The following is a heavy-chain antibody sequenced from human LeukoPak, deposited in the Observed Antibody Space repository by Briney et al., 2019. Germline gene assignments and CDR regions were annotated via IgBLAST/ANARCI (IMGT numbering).Heavy chain of an antibody. CDR1: GFIFSHYE. D-gene: IGHD3-22*01. CDR3: AKDLDDSSGYYDY. V-gene: IGHV3-48*03. Sequence: PGGSLRLSCAGSGFIFSHYEMNWVRQAPGKGLEWVSYISSTGSTIYYADSVKGRFTISRDNSKNTLYLQMNSLRAEDTAVYYCAKDLDDSSGYYDYWGQGTLVTVSS. J-gene: IGHJ4*02. CDR2: ISSTGSTI.